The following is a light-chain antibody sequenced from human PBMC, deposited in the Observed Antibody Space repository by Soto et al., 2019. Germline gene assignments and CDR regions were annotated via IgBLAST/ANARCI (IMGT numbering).Light chain of an antibody. J-gene: IGKJ1*01. CDR2: GAS. V-gene: IGKV3-20*01. CDR3: QQYGSSGT. CDR1: QSVSNNY. Sequence: EIVLTHSPGTLSLSPCERATLSFRASQSVSNNYLAWYQQKPGQAPRLLIYGASNRATGIPDRFGGSGSGTDFTLTISRLEPEDFAVYYCQQYGSSGTFGQGTKVDIK.